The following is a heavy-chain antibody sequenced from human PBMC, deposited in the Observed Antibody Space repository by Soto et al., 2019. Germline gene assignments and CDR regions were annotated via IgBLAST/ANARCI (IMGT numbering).Heavy chain of an antibody. Sequence: PSETLSLTCTVSCGSVSSGSYYWSWIRQPPGKGLEWIGYIYSSGSTNYNPSLKSRVTISVDTSKNQFSLKLSSVTAADTAVYYCAGYSSSAGYFDYWGQGTLVTVSS. CDR3: AGYSSSAGYFDY. J-gene: IGHJ4*02. V-gene: IGHV4-61*01. CDR2: IYSSGST. D-gene: IGHD6-6*01. CDR1: CGSVSSGSYY.